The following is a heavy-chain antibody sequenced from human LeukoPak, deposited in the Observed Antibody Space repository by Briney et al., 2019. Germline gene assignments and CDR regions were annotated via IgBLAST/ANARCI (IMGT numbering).Heavy chain of an antibody. D-gene: IGHD3-10*01. V-gene: IGHV1-8*01. J-gene: IGHJ6*02. CDR3: ARGELLWFGELSAVINYYYYYGMDV. Sequence: ASVKVSCKASGYTFTSYDINWVRQATGQGLEWMGWMNPNSGNTGYAQKFQGRVTMTRDTSISTAYMELSSLRSEDTAVYYCARGELLWFGELSAVINYYYYYGMDVWGQGTTVTVSS. CDR2: MNPNSGNT. CDR1: GYTFTSYD.